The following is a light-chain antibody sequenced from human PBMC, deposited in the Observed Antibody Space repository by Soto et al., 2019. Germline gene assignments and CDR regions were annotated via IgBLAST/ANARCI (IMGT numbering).Light chain of an antibody. J-gene: IGKJ1*01. Sequence: DLQMTQSPATLSASVGDRVTITCRASQSISSWLAWFQQKPGKAPKLLIHKASSLESGVPSRFSGSGSGTEFTLTISSLQPDDFGTYYCQQYNSYRAFGQGTKVEIK. CDR2: KAS. V-gene: IGKV1-5*03. CDR1: QSISSW. CDR3: QQYNSYRA.